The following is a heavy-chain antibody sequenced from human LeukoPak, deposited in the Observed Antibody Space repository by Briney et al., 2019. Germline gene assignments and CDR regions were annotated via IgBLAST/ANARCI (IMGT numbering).Heavy chain of an antibody. D-gene: IGHD6-19*01. J-gene: IGHJ4*02. CDR3: ATDVVAVAGIDFDY. CDR2: FDPEDGET. V-gene: IGHV1-24*01. CDR1: GYTFTSYG. Sequence: ASVKVSCKASGYTFTSYGISWVRQAPGKGLEWMGGFDPEDGETIYAQKFQGRVTMTEDTSTGTAYMELSSLRSEDTAVYYCATDVVAVAGIDFDYWGQGTLVTVSS.